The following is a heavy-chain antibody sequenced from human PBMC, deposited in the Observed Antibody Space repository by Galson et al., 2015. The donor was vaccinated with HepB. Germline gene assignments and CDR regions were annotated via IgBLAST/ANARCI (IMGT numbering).Heavy chain of an antibody. CDR3: ARVSGYSSSWYETRGAFDI. J-gene: IGHJ3*02. D-gene: IGHD6-13*01. CDR1: GGSISSYY. V-gene: IGHV4-59*12. CDR2: IYYSGST. Sequence: ETLSLTCTVSGGSISSYYWSWIRQPPGKGLEWIGYIYYSGSTNYNPSLKNRVTISVDTSKNQFSLKLSSVTAADTAVYYCARVSGYSSSWYETRGAFDIWGQGTMVTVSS.